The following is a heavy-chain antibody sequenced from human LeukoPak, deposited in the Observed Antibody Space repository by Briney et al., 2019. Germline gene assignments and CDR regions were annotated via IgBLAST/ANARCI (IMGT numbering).Heavy chain of an antibody. J-gene: IGHJ5*02. CDR1: GGTFSSYA. D-gene: IGHD1-20*01. CDR2: IIPTFGTA. CDR3: ARVSVLTGTRTPELLAYNWFDP. Sequence: GASVKVSCKASGGTFSSYAISWVRQAPGQGLEWMGGIIPTFGTANYAQKFQGRVTITSDKSTSTAYMELSSLRSEDTAVYYCARVSVLTGTRTPELLAYNWFDPWGQGTLVTVSS. V-gene: IGHV1-69*06.